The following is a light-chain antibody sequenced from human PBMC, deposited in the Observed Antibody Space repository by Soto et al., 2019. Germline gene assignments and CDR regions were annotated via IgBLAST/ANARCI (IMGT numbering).Light chain of an antibody. CDR3: CSYAGSSTYVV. CDR1: SSDVGSYNL. J-gene: IGLJ2*01. V-gene: IGLV2-23*01. Sequence: QSALTQPASVSGSPGQSITISCTGTSSDVGSYNLVSWYQQHPGKAPKLMIYEGSKPPSGVSNRFSGSKSGNTASLTISGLQAEDEADYSCCSYAGSSTYVVFGGGTKLTVL. CDR2: EGS.